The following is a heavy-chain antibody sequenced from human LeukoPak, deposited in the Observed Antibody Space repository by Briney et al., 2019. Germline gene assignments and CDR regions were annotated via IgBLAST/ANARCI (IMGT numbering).Heavy chain of an antibody. Sequence: SETLSLTCTISGDSIDPYSWSWIRQPPGTGLEWIGYISHIGTIKYNTSLMSRVSMGLDKPNNEFSLSLRSVTATDTALYFCARHQGSTVFNYWGRGVPVIVSS. D-gene: IGHD5/OR15-5a*01. CDR3: ARHQGSTVFNY. CDR2: ISHIGTI. V-gene: IGHV4-59*08. J-gene: IGHJ1*01. CDR1: GDSIDPYS.